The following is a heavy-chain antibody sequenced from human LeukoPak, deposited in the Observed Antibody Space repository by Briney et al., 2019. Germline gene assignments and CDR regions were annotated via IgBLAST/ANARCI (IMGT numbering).Heavy chain of an antibody. CDR2: IYYSGST. D-gene: IGHD3-22*01. CDR3: ARARPGEYYYDSSGYYHFDY. J-gene: IGHJ4*02. Sequence: SETLSLTCTVSGGSISSYYWSWIRQPPGKGLEWIGYIYYSGSTNYNPSLKSRVTISVDTSKNQFSLKLSSVTAADTAVYYCARARPGEYYYDSSGYYHFDYWGQGTLVTASS. V-gene: IGHV4-59*12. CDR1: GGSISSYY.